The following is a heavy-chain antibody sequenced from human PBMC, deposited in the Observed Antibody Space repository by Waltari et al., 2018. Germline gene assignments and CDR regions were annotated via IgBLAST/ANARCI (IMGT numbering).Heavy chain of an antibody. Sequence: QVRLVQSGAEVKKPGASVKVSCKASGYTFTNFDINWVRQVSGQGLEWMGWMNPGSGDTGFAQNFRGRVAMTRDTSTGTADMELRGLTSADTAFYYCARGTYIVGYDYWGQGTPVTVSA. CDR3: ARGTYIVGYDY. V-gene: IGHV1-8*01. D-gene: IGHD1-26*01. CDR1: GYTFTNFD. J-gene: IGHJ4*02. CDR2: MNPGSGDT.